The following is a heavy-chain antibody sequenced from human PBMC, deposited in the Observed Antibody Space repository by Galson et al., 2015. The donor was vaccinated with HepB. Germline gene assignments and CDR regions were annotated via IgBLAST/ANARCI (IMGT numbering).Heavy chain of an antibody. Sequence: TLSLTCVVSGGSISRGGYSWTWIRQPPGKGLEWIGYIYDSATTRYNPSLKSRVSISLDMSENQFSLRLTSVTAADTAVYYCARDIGAGWFDPWGQGTLVTVSS. CDR1: GGSISRGGYS. D-gene: IGHD3-10*01. CDR3: ARDIGAGWFDP. V-gene: IGHV4-30-4*07. CDR2: IYDSATT. J-gene: IGHJ5*02.